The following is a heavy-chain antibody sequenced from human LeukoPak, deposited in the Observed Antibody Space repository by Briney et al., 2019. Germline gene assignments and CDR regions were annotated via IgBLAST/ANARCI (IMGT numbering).Heavy chain of an antibody. CDR3: ARDHNWGPDY. Sequence: ASVTVSCKASGDSFTDHYFDWRRQAPGEGLEWITLIHPKTGVTNYAERFKGRLSLTRDTSISTLYRGLNRRTYNNTPVYNSARDHNWGPDYWGKGTLVSDSS. J-gene: IGHJ4*02. CDR1: GDSFTDHY. CDR2: IHPKTGVT. D-gene: IGHD7-27*01. V-gene: IGHV1-2*02.